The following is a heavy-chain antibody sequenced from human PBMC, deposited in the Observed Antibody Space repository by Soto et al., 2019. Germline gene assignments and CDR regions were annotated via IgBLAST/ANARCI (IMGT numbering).Heavy chain of an antibody. CDR1: GGTFSSYA. CDR3: ARSPDILTGYYHFDY. Sequence: QVQLVQSGAEVKKPGSSVTVSCKASGGTFSSYAISWVRQAPGQGLEWMGGIIPIFGTANYAQKFQGRVTSTADESTSTAYMELSSLRSEDTAVYYCARSPDILTGYYHFDYWGQGTLVTVSS. CDR2: IIPIFGTA. V-gene: IGHV1-69*01. J-gene: IGHJ4*02. D-gene: IGHD3-9*01.